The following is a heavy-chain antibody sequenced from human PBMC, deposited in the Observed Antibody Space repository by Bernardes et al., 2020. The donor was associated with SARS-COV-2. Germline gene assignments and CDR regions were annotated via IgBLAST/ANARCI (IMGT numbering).Heavy chain of an antibody. V-gene: IGHV3-48*01. CDR2: VSSGSDTI. D-gene: IGHD2-15*01. Sequence: GGSLRLSCAASGFTFSSENMNWVRQAPGKGLEWLSFVSSGSDTIYYADSVKGRFTISRDNAKNSLYLQMNSLRVEDTAVYYCAREPILDHSGGYGYYYYEKEFLGQGNTVTV. CDR1: GFTFSSEN. J-gene: IGHJ6*02. CDR3: AREPILDHSGGYGYYYYEKEF.